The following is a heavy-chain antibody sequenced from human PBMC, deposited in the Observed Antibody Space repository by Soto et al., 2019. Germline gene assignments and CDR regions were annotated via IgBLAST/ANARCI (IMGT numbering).Heavy chain of an antibody. V-gene: IGHV4-31*03. CDR3: ARAGRGYSGSLDY. CDR1: GGSISSGGYY. J-gene: IGHJ4*02. CDR2: IYYSGST. D-gene: IGHD5-12*01. Sequence: QVQLQESGPGLVKPSQTLSLTCTVSGGSISSGGYYWSWIRQHPGKGLEWIGYIYYSGSTYYNPSLKSRVTISVDTSKNPFSLKLSSVTAXXXXVYYCARAGRGYSGSLDYWGQGTLVTVSS.